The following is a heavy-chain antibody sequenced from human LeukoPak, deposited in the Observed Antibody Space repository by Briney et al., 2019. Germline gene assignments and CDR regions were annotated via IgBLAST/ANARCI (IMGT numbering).Heavy chain of an antibody. Sequence: PGGSLRLSCAVSGFIFSSYWMHWVRQAPGKGLVWVSRINSDGSSTSYADSVKGRFTISRDNAKNTLYLQMNSLRAEDTAVYYCASIVRATTGLDCWGQGTLVTVSS. CDR2: INSDGSST. D-gene: IGHD1-26*01. CDR3: ASIVRATTGLDC. J-gene: IGHJ4*02. V-gene: IGHV3-74*01. CDR1: GFIFSSYW.